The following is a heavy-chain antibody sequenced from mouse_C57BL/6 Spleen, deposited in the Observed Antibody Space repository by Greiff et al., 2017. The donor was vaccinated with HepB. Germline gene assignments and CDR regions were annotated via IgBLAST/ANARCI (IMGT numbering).Heavy chain of an antibody. D-gene: IGHD2-2*01. Sequence: QVQLKESGPELVKPGASVKISCKASGYAFSSSWMNWVKQRPGKGLEWIGRIYPGDGDTNYNGKFKGKATLTADKSSSTAYMQLSSLTSEDSAVYFCARPYGNDEEAWFAYWGQGTLVTVSA. V-gene: IGHV1-82*01. J-gene: IGHJ3*01. CDR1: GYAFSSSW. CDR2: IYPGDGDT. CDR3: ARPYGNDEEAWFAY.